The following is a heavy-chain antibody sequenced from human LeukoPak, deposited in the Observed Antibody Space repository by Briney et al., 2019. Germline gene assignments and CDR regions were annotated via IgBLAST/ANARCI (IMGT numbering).Heavy chain of an antibody. CDR1: GFTFSSYG. V-gene: IGHV3-30*18. Sequence: GGSLRLPCAASGFTFSSYGMHWVRQAPGKGLEWVAVISYDGSNKYYADSVKGRFTISRDNSKNTLYLQMNSLRAEDTAVYYCAKDRTYGGNSQMGVDYWGQGTLVTVSS. CDR2: ISYDGSNK. D-gene: IGHD4-23*01. J-gene: IGHJ4*02. CDR3: AKDRTYGGNSQMGVDY.